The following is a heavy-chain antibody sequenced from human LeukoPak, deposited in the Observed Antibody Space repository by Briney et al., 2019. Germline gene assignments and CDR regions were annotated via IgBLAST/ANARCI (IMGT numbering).Heavy chain of an antibody. CDR3: AKAWRNGYNSFDY. V-gene: IGHV3-30*18. D-gene: IGHD5-24*01. J-gene: IGHJ4*02. CDR2: TSDDGSAA. Sequence: GGSLRLSCAASGFTFSSYWMHWVRQAPGKGLEWVAFTSDDGSAAFYADSVKGRFAISRDNSNNTLYLQMNSLRADDTAVYYCAKAWRNGYNSFDYWGQGTPVTASS. CDR1: GFTFSSYW.